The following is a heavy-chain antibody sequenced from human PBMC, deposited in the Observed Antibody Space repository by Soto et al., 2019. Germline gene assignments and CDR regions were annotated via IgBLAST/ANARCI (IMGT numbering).Heavy chain of an antibody. CDR2: IKSRADGETT. CDR3: AAYCDFGRAHYPH. J-gene: IGHJ4*02. D-gene: IGHD3-3*01. V-gene: IGHV3-15*07. Sequence: EVRLVESGGGLVKPGGSLRLSCAASGFSFSDNWMHWLRQAPGKGLEWVGRIKSRADGETTDYAAPVIGRLTISRDDSRDTFYLELNSLKSEDTGMYYCAAYCDFGRAHYPHWGQGIVVTVSS. CDR1: GFSFSDNW.